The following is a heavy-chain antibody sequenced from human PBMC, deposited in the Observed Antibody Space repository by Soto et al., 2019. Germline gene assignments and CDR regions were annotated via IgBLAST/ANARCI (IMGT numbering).Heavy chain of an antibody. V-gene: IGHV4-4*02. J-gene: IGHJ4*02. D-gene: IGHD1-26*01. Sequence: QVQLQESGPGLVKPSGTLSVTCVVSGGSISSENWWSWVRQPPGKGLEWIGEIYHSGSPNLNPSLKSRVTMSVDKSKNQFSLNLNSVTAADTAVYYCTTMPGIVGATHFDYWGQGTLVTVSS. CDR2: IYHSGSP. CDR3: TTMPGIVGATHFDY. CDR1: GGSISSENW.